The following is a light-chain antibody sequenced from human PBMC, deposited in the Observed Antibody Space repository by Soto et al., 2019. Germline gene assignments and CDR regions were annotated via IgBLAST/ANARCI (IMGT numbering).Light chain of an antibody. CDR2: AVN. CDR1: SSDVGGYNY. CDR3: SSYSGSNNLV. Sequence: QSVLTQPPSASGSPGQSVTISCTGTSSDVGGYNYVSWYQQHPGKAPKVILYAVNKWPSGVPDRFSGSKSGNTASLTVSGLQTEDEADYYCSSYSGSNNLVFGSGTKLTV. V-gene: IGLV2-8*01. J-gene: IGLJ1*01.